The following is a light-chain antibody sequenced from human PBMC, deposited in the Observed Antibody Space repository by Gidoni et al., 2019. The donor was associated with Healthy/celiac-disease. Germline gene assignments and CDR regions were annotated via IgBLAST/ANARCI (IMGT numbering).Light chain of an antibody. CDR1: QGISSA. J-gene: IGKJ3*01. V-gene: IGKV1-13*02. CDR2: DAS. CDR3: QQFNSYPQT. Sequence: AIKLTQSPSSLSASVGDRVTITCRASQGISSALAWYQQKPGKAPKLLIYDASSLERGVPSRFSGSGSGTDFTLTISSLQPEDFATYYCQQFNSYPQTFXPXTKVDIK.